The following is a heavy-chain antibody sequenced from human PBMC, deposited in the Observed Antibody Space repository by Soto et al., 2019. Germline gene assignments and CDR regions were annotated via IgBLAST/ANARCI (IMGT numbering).Heavy chain of an antibody. D-gene: IGHD6-19*01. CDR1: GGTFSSDS. Sequence: SVKVSCTASGGTFSSDSISWVVQAPVQVLEWMGGITPIFGTANYAQKFQGRVTIPADESTSTAYMELSSLRSEDTAVYYCVRNRIAVRYFDYWGQGTLVTVSS. V-gene: IGHV1-69*13. J-gene: IGHJ4*02. CDR2: ITPIFGTA. CDR3: VRNRIAVRYFDY.